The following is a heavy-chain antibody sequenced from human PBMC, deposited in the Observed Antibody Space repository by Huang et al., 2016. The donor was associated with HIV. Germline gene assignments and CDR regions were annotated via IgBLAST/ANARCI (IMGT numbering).Heavy chain of an antibody. CDR3: VKERGSSRARSSFDF. Sequence: QVRLVESGGGVVQPGASLKLSCSASGFPFSAYGMDWVRQAPGKGLEWGSFIRYDGNNDYLIGSVKGRFTISRDNSNNRLYLRMNSLRPEDTAVYYCVKERGSSRARSSFDFWGQGTSVIVSS. V-gene: IGHV3-30*02. J-gene: IGHJ3*01. CDR2: IRYDGNND. D-gene: IGHD6-13*01. CDR1: GFPFSAYG.